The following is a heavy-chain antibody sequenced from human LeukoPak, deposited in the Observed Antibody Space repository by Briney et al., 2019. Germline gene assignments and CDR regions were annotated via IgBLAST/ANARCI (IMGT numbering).Heavy chain of an antibody. CDR1: GFTFSSYA. Sequence: GSLRLSCAASGFTFSSYAMSWIRQPPGKGLEWIGYIYYSGSTNYNPSLKSRVTISVDTSKNQFSLKLSSVTAADTAVYYCARLSIAARRSEGDYWGQGTLVTVSS. J-gene: IGHJ4*02. V-gene: IGHV4-59*01. D-gene: IGHD6-6*01. CDR2: IYYSGST. CDR3: ARLSIAARRSEGDY.